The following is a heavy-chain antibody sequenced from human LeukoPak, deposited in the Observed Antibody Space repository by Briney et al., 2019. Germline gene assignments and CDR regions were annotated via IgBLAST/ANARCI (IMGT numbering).Heavy chain of an antibody. V-gene: IGHV4-39*02. D-gene: IGHD3-16*02. Sequence: SETLSLTCTVSGGSIRSSYYYWGWIRQPPGKGLEWIGSIYDSGSTYYNPSLKSRVTISVDTSKNQFSLKLNSVTAADTAVYYCAKEGLYWADSSGFYDYVWGSYRPLVLDYWGQGTLVTVSS. CDR2: IYDSGST. CDR1: GGSIRSSYYY. J-gene: IGHJ4*02. CDR3: AKEGLYWADSSGFYDYVWGSYRPLVLDY.